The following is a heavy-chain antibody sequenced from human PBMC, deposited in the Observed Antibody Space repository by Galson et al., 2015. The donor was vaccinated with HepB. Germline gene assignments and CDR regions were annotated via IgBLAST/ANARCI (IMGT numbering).Heavy chain of an antibody. Sequence: SLRLSCAASGFSVSSNYMSWVRQAPGKGLEWVSVICSGGSTYYADCVKGRFTIARHESTNTLYLQMNSLRAEDTALYYCTRERVEWFGYGCDSYPGYYYYAMDVWGQGTPVTVSS. CDR2: ICSGGST. J-gene: IGHJ6*02. CDR1: GFSVSSNY. D-gene: IGHD3-10*01. CDR3: TRERVEWFGYGCDSYPGYYYYAMDV. V-gene: IGHV3-53*04.